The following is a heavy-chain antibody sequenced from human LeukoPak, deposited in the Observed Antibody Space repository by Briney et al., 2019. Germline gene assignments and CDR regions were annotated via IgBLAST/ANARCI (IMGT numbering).Heavy chain of an antibody. Sequence: SETLSLTCTVSGGSISSYYWNWIRQPPGKGLEWIGYIYYSGSTYYNPSLKSRVTISVDTSKNQFSLRLSSVTAADTAVYYCARQVYSGTHYFDYWGQGTLVTVSS. V-gene: IGHV4-59*08. CDR3: ARQVYSGTHYFDY. CDR1: GGSISSYY. D-gene: IGHD1-26*01. J-gene: IGHJ4*02. CDR2: IYYSGST.